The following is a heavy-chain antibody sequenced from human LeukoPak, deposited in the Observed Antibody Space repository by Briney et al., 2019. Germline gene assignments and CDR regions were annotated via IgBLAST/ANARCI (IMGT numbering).Heavy chain of an antibody. Sequence: PGGSLRLSCAASGFTFSSYEMNWVRQAPGKGLEWVSYISSSGSTIYSADSVKGRFTISRDNAKNSMYLQKNSLRAEDTAVYYCASQIVVVVAAYDAFDIWGQGTMVTVSS. CDR2: ISSSGSTI. CDR1: GFTFSSYE. V-gene: IGHV3-48*03. CDR3: ASQIVVVVAAYDAFDI. J-gene: IGHJ3*02. D-gene: IGHD2-15*01.